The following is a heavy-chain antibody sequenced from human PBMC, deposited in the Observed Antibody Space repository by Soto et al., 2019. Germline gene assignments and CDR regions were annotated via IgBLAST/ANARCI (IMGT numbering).Heavy chain of an antibody. CDR2: IYYSGST. Sequence: PSETLSLTCAVSGFFISGGNYWSWIRQPPGKGLECIGYIYYSGSTNYNPSLKSRVTISVDTSKNQFSLKLSSVTAADTAVYYCARDVRQDPSGWYGGDYYYGMDVWGQGTTVTV. CDR3: ARDVRQDPSGWYGGDYYYGMDV. D-gene: IGHD6-19*01. V-gene: IGHV4-61*01. CDR1: GFFISGGNY. J-gene: IGHJ6*02.